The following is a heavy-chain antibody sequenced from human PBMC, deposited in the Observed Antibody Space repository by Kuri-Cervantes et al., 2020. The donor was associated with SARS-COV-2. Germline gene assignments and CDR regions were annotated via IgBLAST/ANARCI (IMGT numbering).Heavy chain of an antibody. Sequence: GESLKISCAASGFTFSDYYMSWIRQAPGKGLEWVSYISSSSSYTNYADSVKGRFTISRDNAKNSLYLQMNSLRAEDTAVYYCARDRRLAYWGQGTLVTVSS. V-gene: IGHV3-11*05. J-gene: IGHJ4*02. CDR2: ISSSSSYT. CDR1: GFTFSDYY. CDR3: ARDRRLAY. D-gene: IGHD3-16*01.